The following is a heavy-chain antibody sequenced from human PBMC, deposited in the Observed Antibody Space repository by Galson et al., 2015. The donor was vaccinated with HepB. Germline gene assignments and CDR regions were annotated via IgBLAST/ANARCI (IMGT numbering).Heavy chain of an antibody. D-gene: IGHD3-22*01. CDR1: GFTVSSNY. Sequence: SLRLSCAASGFTVSSNYMSWVRQAPGKGLEWVSVIYSGGSTYYADSVKGRFTISRDNSKNTLYLQMNSLRAEDTAVYYCARVGYYDSSGYYYFDYWGQGTLVTVSS. J-gene: IGHJ4*02. CDR3: ARVGYYDSSGYYYFDY. V-gene: IGHV3-53*01. CDR2: IYSGGST.